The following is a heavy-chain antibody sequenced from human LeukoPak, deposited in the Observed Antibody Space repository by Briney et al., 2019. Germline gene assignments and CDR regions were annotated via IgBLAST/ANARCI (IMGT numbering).Heavy chain of an antibody. V-gene: IGHV1-18*01. J-gene: IGHJ4*02. CDR1: GYTFTSYG. CDR2: ISAYNGNT. Sequence: ASVKVSCKASGYTFTSYGISWARQAPGQGLEWMGWISAYNGNTNYAQKLQGRVTMTTDTSTSTAYMELRSLRSDDTAVYYCARAEDIVVVPAARLNDYWGQGTLVTVSS. CDR3: ARAEDIVVVPAARLNDY. D-gene: IGHD2-2*01.